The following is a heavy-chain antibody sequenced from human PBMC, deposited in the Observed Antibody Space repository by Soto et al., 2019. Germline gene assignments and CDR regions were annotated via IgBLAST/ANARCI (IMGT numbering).Heavy chain of an antibody. J-gene: IGHJ6*02. CDR2: IIPIFGTA. CDR3: ARGVRNPYYYYGMDV. CDR1: GGTFSSYA. V-gene: IGHV1-69*13. Sequence: ASVKVSCKASGGTFSSYAISWVRQAPGQGLEWMGGIIPIFGTANYAQKFQGRVTITADESTSTAYMELSSLRSEDTAVYYCARGVRNPYYYYGMDVWGQGTTVTVSS.